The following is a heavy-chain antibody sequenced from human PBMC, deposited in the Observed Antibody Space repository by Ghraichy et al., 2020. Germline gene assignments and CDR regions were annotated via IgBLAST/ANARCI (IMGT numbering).Heavy chain of an antibody. CDR1: GFTFSSYS. CDR2: ISSSSSTI. V-gene: IGHV3-48*02. CDR3: ARDGGASSFVHGLDAFDI. J-gene: IGHJ3*02. Sequence: GGSLRLSCAASGFTFSSYSMNWVRQAPGKGLEWVSYISSSSSTIYYADSVKGRFTISRDNAKNSLYLQMNSLRDEDTAVYYCARDGGASSFVHGLDAFDIWGQGTMVTVSS. D-gene: IGHD6-13*01.